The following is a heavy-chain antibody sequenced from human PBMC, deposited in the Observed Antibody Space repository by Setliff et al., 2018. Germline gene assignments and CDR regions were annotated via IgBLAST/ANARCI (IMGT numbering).Heavy chain of an antibody. CDR2: IWYDGSNK. V-gene: IGHV3-33*06. CDR1: GFTFSSYG. CDR3: AKVAVYSGYDGGYFDY. Sequence: GGSLRLSCAASGFTFSSYGMHWVRQAPGKGLEWVAVIWYDGSNKYYADSVKGRFTISRDNSKNTLYLQMNSLRAEDTAVYYCAKVAVYSGYDGGYFDYWGQGMLVTVSS. D-gene: IGHD5-12*01. J-gene: IGHJ4*02.